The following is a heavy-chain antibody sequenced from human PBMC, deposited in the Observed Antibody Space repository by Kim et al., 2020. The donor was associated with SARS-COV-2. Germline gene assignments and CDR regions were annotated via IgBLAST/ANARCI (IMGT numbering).Heavy chain of an antibody. CDR3: AKDLVGAGFDY. D-gene: IGHD2-15*01. V-gene: IGHV3-23*01. Sequence: GGSLRLSCAASGFTFSSYAMSWVRQAPGKGLEWVSAMRGSGGSTYYADSVKGRFTISRDNSKNTLYLQMNSLRAEDTAVYYCAKDLVGAGFDYWGQGTLVIVSS. CDR1: GFTFSSYA. J-gene: IGHJ4*02. CDR2: MRGSGGST.